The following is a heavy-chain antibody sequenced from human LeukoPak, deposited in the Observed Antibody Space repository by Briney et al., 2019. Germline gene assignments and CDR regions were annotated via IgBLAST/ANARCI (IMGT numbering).Heavy chain of an antibody. D-gene: IGHD3-22*01. CDR3: VKEIDYYDSSGPVEH. J-gene: IGHJ1*01. CDR2: ISSNGGST. V-gene: IGHV3-64D*06. CDR1: GFTFSSYA. Sequence: GGSLRLSCSASGFTFSSYAMHWVRQAPGKGLEYVSAISSNGGSTYYADSVKGRFTISRDNSKNTLYLQMSSLRAEDTAVYCCVKEIDYYDSSGPVEHWGQGTLVTVSS.